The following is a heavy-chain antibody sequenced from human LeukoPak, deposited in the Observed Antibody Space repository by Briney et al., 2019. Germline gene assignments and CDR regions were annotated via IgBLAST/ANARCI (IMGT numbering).Heavy chain of an antibody. CDR1: GYTFTAYN. D-gene: IGHD2-21*01. CDR2: IAPGNGNT. Sequence: GASVKVSCKASGYTFTAYNIHWVRQAPGQSLEWMGWIAPGNGNTKYSQKFQGRVTLTRDTSASTAYMELSSLTSEDTAVFYCARGAVIAHFDYWGQGTLVTVSS. V-gene: IGHV1-3*01. J-gene: IGHJ4*02. CDR3: ARGAVIAHFDY.